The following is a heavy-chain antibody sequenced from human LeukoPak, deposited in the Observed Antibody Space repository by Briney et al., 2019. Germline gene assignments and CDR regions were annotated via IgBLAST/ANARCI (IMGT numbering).Heavy chain of an antibody. CDR3: ARSPNIRSGDYGDYLDY. J-gene: IGHJ4*02. D-gene: IGHD4-17*01. CDR1: GFSLGTPGGC. Sequence: RTSGPALVKPPQTLTLTCTFSGFSLGTPGGCVTWIRQPPGKALEWLSRTDWSDAEYYNRSLKTRLTISKDTSKDQVVLTMTNVDPLDTATYYCARSPNIRSGDYGDYLDYWGQGTLVTVSS. V-gene: IGHV2-70*11. CDR2: TDWSDAE.